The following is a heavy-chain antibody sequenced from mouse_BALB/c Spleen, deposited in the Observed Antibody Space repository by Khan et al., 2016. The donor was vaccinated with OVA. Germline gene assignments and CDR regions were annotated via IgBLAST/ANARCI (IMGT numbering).Heavy chain of an antibody. D-gene: IGHD3-1*01. CDR3: ARLGDI. Sequence: QMQLEESGPGLVAPSQSLSITCTVSGFSLTSYGVHWVRQPPGKGLEWLGVIWAGGSTNYNSALMSRLSISKDNSKSQVFLKMNSLQTYDTAMDYCARLGDIWGQGTTLTVSS. CDR1: GFSLTSYG. CDR2: IWAGGST. V-gene: IGHV2-9*02. J-gene: IGHJ2*01.